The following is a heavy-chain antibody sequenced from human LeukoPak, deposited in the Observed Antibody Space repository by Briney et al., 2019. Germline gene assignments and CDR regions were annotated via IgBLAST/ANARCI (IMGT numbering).Heavy chain of an antibody. Sequence: GGSLRLSCAASGFTVSSNYMSWVRQAPGKGLEWVSVIYSGGSTYYADSVKGRFTISRDNSKNTLYLQMNSLRAEDTAVYYCARDDTGFDGMDVWGQGTTVTVSS. CDR2: IYSGGST. CDR3: ARDDTGFDGMDV. D-gene: IGHD3-22*01. J-gene: IGHJ6*02. CDR1: GFTVSSNY. V-gene: IGHV3-53*01.